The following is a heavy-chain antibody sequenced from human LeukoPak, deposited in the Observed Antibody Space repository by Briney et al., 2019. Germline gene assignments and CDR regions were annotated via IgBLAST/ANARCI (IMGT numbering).Heavy chain of an antibody. CDR3: AKDVITIFGVVISHYFDY. CDR2: ISGSGGST. J-gene: IGHJ4*02. Sequence: GGSLRLSCAASGFTFSSYAMSWVRQAPGKGLEWVSAISGSGGSTYYADSVKGRFTISRDNSKNTLYPQMNSLRAEDTAVYYCAKDVITIFGVVISHYFDYWGQGTLVTVSS. V-gene: IGHV3-23*01. D-gene: IGHD3-3*01. CDR1: GFTFSSYA.